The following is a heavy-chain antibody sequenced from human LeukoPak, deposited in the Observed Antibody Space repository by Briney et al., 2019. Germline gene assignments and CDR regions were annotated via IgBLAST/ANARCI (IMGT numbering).Heavy chain of an antibody. CDR3: AGSPQRHYYYYIDV. J-gene: IGHJ6*03. V-gene: IGHV4-59*01. CDR2: IYYSGSS. Sequence: SETLSLTCTVSGGSISSYYWSWIWQPPGKGLEWIAYIYYSGSSKYNPSLKSRVTISVDTSKNQFSLKLSSVTAADTAVCYCAGSPQRHYYYYIDVWGKGTTVTVSS. CDR1: GGSISSYY.